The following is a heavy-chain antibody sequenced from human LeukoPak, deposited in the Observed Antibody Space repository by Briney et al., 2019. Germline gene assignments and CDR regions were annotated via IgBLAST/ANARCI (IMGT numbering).Heavy chain of an antibody. D-gene: IGHD3-3*01. V-gene: IGHV1-2*02. CDR3: ARADFIDAGPYLIAP. CDR2: INTKTDRT. J-gene: IGHJ5*02. CDR1: GYTFTDYY. Sequence: ASVKVSCKTSGYTFTDYYIHWVRQAPGQGLEWMGWINTKTDRTSSARKFQGRVTMTRDPSITTVYMDMAWLTSDDTAIYFCARADFIDAGPYLIAPWGPGTLVTVSS.